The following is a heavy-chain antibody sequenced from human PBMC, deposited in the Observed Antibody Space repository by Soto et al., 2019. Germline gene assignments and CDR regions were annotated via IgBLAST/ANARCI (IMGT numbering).Heavy chain of an antibody. CDR1: GFTFSNYG. D-gene: IGHD4-17*01. J-gene: IGHJ3*02. V-gene: IGHV3-30*18. CDR3: AKNDYGDADDFDI. CDR2: ISYDGSNK. Sequence: QVQLVESGGGVVQPGRSLRLSCAASGFTFSNYGMHWVRQAPGKWLEWVAVISYDGSNKYYADSVKGRFTISRDNSKNTLYLQMNSLRAEDTAVYYCAKNDYGDADDFDIWGQGTMVTVSS.